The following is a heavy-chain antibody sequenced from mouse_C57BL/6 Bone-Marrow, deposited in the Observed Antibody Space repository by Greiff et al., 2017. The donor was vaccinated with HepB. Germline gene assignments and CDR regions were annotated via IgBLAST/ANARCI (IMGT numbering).Heavy chain of an antibody. D-gene: IGHD2-3*01. CDR3: AREVYDGYYGFAY. CDR2: LSSGSSTI. J-gene: IGHJ3*01. Sequence: EVMLVESGGGLVKPGGSLKLSCAASGFTFSDYGMHWVRQAPEKGLEWVAYLSSGSSTIYYADTVKGRFTISRDNAKNTLFLQMTSLRSEDTAMYYCAREVYDGYYGFAYWGQGTLVTVSA. CDR1: GFTFSDYG. V-gene: IGHV5-17*01.